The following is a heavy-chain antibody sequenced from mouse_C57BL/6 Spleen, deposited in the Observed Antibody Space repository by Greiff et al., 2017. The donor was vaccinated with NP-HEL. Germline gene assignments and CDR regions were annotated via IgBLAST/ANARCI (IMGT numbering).Heavy chain of an antibody. J-gene: IGHJ2*01. CDR1: GYAFSSYW. V-gene: IGHV1-80*01. CDR3: ARGGEYYFDY. Sequence: QVHVKQSGAELVKPGASVKISCKASGYAFSSYWMNWVKQRPGKGLEWIGQIYPGDGDTNYNGKFKGKATLTADKSSSTAYMQLSSLTSEDSAVYFCARGGEYYFDYWGQGTTLTVSS. CDR2: IYPGDGDT.